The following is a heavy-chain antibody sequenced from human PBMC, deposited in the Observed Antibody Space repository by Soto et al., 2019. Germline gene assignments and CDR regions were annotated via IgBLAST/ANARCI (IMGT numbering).Heavy chain of an antibody. J-gene: IGHJ4*02. Sequence: QVQLVESGGGVVQPGRSLRLTCEASGIAFSTYGMNWVRQAPGKGLEWVAIVSYDGNNKYYADSVKGRFTISRDNSNNTLYLQMNNLTPEDTAVYYCAKSESYYVSHFDYWGQGVRVTVSS. V-gene: IGHV3-30*18. CDR1: GIAFSTYG. CDR2: VSYDGNNK. D-gene: IGHD1-26*01. CDR3: AKSESYYVSHFDY.